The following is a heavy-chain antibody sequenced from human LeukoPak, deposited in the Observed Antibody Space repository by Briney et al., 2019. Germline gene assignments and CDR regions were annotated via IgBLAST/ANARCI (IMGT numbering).Heavy chain of an antibody. J-gene: IGHJ6*03. CDR2: IYTSGGT. D-gene: IGHD6-6*01. V-gene: IGHV4-4*07. CDR3: ARAKQVAYYYYYMDV. CDR1: GGSISSYY. Sequence: PSETLSLTCTVSGGSISSYYWSWIRQPAGKGLEWIGRIYTSGGTNYNPSLKSRVTMSLDTSKNQFSLKLSPVTAADTAVYYCARAKQVAYYYYYMDVWGKGTTVTVSS.